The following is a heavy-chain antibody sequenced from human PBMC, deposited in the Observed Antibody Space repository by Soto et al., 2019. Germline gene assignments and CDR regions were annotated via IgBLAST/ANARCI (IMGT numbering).Heavy chain of an antibody. CDR2: IIPIFGTT. J-gene: IGHJ6*02. CDR1: GGIFSSYA. CDR3: ARAAVLTFTRFYDVDV. Sequence: QEQLVQSGAEVKKPGSSVKVSCKASGGIFSSYAISWVRQAPGQGLEWMGGIIPIFGTTDYAQRFQGRVTFTADESTNTASMEVTDLTSEDTAVYYCARAAVLTFTRFYDVDVWGQGTTVTVSS. V-gene: IGHV1-69*01. D-gene: IGHD6-13*01.